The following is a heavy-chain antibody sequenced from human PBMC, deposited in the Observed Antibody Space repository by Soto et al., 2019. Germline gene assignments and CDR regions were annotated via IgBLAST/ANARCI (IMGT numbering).Heavy chain of an antibody. CDR2: ISYDGSNK. CDR3: ARNSPDIVVVPAASSEFDP. CDR1: GFIFSNYA. V-gene: IGHV3-30-3*01. D-gene: IGHD2-2*01. J-gene: IGHJ5*02. Sequence: GGSLRLSCAASGFIFSNYAMHWVRQAPGKGLEWVTLISYDGSNKYYADSVKGRFTISRDNSKNTLYLQMNSLRAEDTAVYYWARNSPDIVVVPAASSEFDPWGQGTLVTVSS.